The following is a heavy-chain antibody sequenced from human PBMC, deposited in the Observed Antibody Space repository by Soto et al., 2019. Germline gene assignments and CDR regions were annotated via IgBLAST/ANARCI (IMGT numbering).Heavy chain of an antibody. CDR3: ATTLMVYASFDY. D-gene: IGHD2-8*01. Sequence: GPSVKVSCKASGYTFTGYYMHWVRQAPGQGLEWMGWINPNSGGTNYAQKFQGRVTMTRDTSISTAYMELSRLRSDDTAVYYCATTLMVYASFDYWGQGTLVTVSS. CDR2: INPNSGGT. V-gene: IGHV1-2*02. CDR1: GYTFTGYY. J-gene: IGHJ4*02.